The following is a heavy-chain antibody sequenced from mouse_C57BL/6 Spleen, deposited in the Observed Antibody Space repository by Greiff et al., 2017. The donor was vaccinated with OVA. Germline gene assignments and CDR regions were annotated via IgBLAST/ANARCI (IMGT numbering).Heavy chain of an antibody. J-gene: IGHJ2*01. D-gene: IGHD3-3*01. CDR1: GYSITSGYY. Sequence: EVKLLESGPGLVKPSQSLSLTCSVTGYSITSGYYWNWIRQFPGNKLEWMGYISYDGSNNYNPSLKNRISITRDTSKNQFFLKLNSVTTEDTATYYSARTRDGGYFDYWGQGTTLTVSS. CDR3: ARTRDGGYFDY. V-gene: IGHV3-6*01. CDR2: ISYDGSN.